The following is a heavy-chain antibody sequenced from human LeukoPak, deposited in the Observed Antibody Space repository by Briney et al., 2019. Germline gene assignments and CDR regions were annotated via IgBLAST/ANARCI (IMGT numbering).Heavy chain of an antibody. CDR3: ARHFRLAASDTWFRVGFDP. Sequence: SETLSLTCTVSGGSISSYYWSWIRQPPGKGLEWIGYIYYSGSTNYNPSLKSRVTISVDTSKNQFSLKLSSVTAADTAVYYCARHFRLAASDTWFRVGFDPWGQGTLVTVSS. D-gene: IGHD6-13*01. V-gene: IGHV4-59*08. CDR1: GGSISSYY. J-gene: IGHJ5*02. CDR2: IYYSGST.